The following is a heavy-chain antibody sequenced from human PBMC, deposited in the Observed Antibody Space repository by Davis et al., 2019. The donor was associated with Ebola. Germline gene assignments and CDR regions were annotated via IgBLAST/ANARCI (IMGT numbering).Heavy chain of an antibody. CDR3: ARGSLRGTAMVNNYYYGMDV. CDR2: IIPIFGTA. J-gene: IGHJ6*02. CDR1: GGTFRSYA. Sequence: SVKVSCKASGGTFRSYAISWVRQAPGQGLEWMGGIIPIFGTANYAQKFQGRVTITADKSTSTAYMELSSLRSEDTAVYYCARGSLRGTAMVNNYYYGMDVWGQGTTVTVSS. V-gene: IGHV1-69*06. D-gene: IGHD5-18*01.